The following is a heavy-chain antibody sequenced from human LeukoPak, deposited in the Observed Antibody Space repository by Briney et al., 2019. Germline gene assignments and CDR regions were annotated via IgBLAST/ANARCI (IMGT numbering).Heavy chain of an antibody. V-gene: IGHV3-7*01. CDR2: IKQDGSEK. Sequence: PGGSLRLSCAASGFTFSSYWMSWVRQAPGKGLEWVANIKQDGSEKYYVDSVKGRFTISRDNAKNSLYLQMNSLRAEDTAVYYCARGNRGYSYGYESVWFDPWGQGTLVTVSS. CDR1: GFTFSSYW. D-gene: IGHD5-18*01. CDR3: ARGNRGYSYGYESVWFDP. J-gene: IGHJ5*02.